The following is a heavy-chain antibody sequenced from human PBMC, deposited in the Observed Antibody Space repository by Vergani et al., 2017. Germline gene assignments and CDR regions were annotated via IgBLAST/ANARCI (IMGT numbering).Heavy chain of an antibody. V-gene: IGHV3-11*06. D-gene: IGHD3-3*01. Sequence: QVQLVESGGGLVKPGGSLRLSCAASGFTFSDYYMSWIRQAPGKGLEWVSSISSSSSYIYYADSVKGRFTISRDNAKNSLYLQMNSLRAEDTAVYYCARDNARHDFWSGVPGYWGQGTLVTVSS. J-gene: IGHJ4*02. CDR1: GFTFSDYY. CDR2: ISSSSSYI. CDR3: ARDNARHDFWSGVPGY.